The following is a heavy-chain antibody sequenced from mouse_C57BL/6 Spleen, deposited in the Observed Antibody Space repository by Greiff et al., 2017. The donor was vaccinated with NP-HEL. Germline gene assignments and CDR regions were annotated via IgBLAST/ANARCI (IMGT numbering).Heavy chain of an antibody. CDR3: ARGIYYYGSSPYAMDY. CDR1: GYTFTDYN. Sequence: EVKLMESGPELVKPGASVKIPCKASGYTFTDYNMDWVKQSHGKSLEWIGDINPNNGGTIYNQKFKGKATLTVDKSSSTAYMELRSLTSEDTAVYYCARGIYYYGSSPYAMDYWGQGTSVTVSS. V-gene: IGHV1-18*01. CDR2: INPNNGGT. J-gene: IGHJ4*01. D-gene: IGHD1-1*01.